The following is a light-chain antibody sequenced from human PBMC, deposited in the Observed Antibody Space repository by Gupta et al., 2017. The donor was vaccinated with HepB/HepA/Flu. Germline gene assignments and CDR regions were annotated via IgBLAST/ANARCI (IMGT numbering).Light chain of an antibody. CDR1: SSDVGGYNY. CDR3: ISYTSSSTLV. CDR2: DVS. J-gene: IGLJ3*02. Sequence: APTQPAPVSGPPGQSITISCTGTSSDVGGYNYVSWYQQHPGKAPKLMIFDVSNRPSGVSSRFSGSKSGNTASLTISGVQAEDEADYYCISYTSSSTLVFGGGTKLTVL. V-gene: IGLV2-14*03.